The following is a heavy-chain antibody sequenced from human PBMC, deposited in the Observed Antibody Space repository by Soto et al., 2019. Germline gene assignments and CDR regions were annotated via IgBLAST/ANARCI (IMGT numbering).Heavy chain of an antibody. Sequence: ASVKVSCKXSGDTFSRYTFNWVRQAPGQGLEWMGGIVPNFGTPNYAPTFQDRVAITADESTNTAYMEINGLTSEDTAIYYCARGGYIDPSRHFDVWGQGTLVTVSS. V-gene: IGHV1-69*13. CDR3: ARGGYIDPSRHFDV. CDR1: GDTFSRYT. D-gene: IGHD5-18*01. J-gene: IGHJ3*01. CDR2: IVPNFGTP.